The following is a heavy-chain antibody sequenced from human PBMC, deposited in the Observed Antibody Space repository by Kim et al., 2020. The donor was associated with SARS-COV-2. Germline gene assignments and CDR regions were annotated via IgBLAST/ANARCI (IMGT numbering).Heavy chain of an antibody. Sequence: GSNKDYAYSVKGRYTISRDNSTNTRCLQMNSLRAEDTAVYYCAREAAAFDYWGQGTLVTVSS. CDR2: GSNK. V-gene: IGHV3-33*01. D-gene: IGHD6-13*01. CDR3: AREAAAFDY. J-gene: IGHJ4*02.